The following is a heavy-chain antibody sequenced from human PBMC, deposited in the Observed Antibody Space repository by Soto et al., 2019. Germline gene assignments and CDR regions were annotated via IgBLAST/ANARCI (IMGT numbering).Heavy chain of an antibody. J-gene: IGHJ4*02. CDR2: IIPIFGTA. CDR1: GGTFSSYA. D-gene: IGHD6-13*01. CDR3: ARDLRIAAAGTFAH. Sequence: SVKVSCKASGGTFSSYAISWVRQAPGQGLEWMGGIIPIFGTANYAQKFQGRVTITADESTSTAYMELSSLRSEDTAVYYCARDLRIAAAGTFAHWGQGTLVTVSS. V-gene: IGHV1-69*13.